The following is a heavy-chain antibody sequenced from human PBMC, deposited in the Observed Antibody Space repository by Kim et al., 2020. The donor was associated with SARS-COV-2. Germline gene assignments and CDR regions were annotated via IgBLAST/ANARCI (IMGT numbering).Heavy chain of an antibody. V-gene: IGHV1-69*13. J-gene: IGHJ6*02. D-gene: IGHD4-4*01. CDR3: ARALFDDYSNYHYYYYYYGMDV. CDR1: GGTFSSYA. Sequence: SVKVSCKASGGTFSSYAISWVRQAPGQGLEWMGGIIPIFGTANYAQKFQGRVTITADESTSTAYMELSSLRSEDTAVYYCARALFDDYSNYHYYYYYYGMDVWGQGTTVTVSS. CDR2: IIPIFGTA.